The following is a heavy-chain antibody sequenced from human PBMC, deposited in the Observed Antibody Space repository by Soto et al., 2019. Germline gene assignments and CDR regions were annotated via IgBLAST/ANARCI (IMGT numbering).Heavy chain of an antibody. CDR1: GYTFTSYD. Sequence: QVQLVQSGAEVKKPGASVKVSCKASGYTFTSYDINWVRQATGQGLEWMGWMNPNSGNTGYAQKFQGRVTMTRNNSISKAYMELSSLRSEETAVYYCARGRRFYSSSWFDYWGQGTLVTVSS. D-gene: IGHD6-6*01. CDR2: MNPNSGNT. CDR3: ARGRRFYSSSWFDY. J-gene: IGHJ4*02. V-gene: IGHV1-8*01.